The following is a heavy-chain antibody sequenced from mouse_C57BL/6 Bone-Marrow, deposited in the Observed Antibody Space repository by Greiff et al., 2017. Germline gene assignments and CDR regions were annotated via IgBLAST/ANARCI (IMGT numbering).Heavy chain of an antibody. CDR2: INPDSSTI. CDR1: GVDFSRYW. J-gene: IGHJ2*01. Sequence: AAEGVDFSRYWMSWVRRAPGTGLEWIGEINPDSSTINYAPSLKDKFIISRDNAKNTLYLQMSKVRSEDTALYYCASLLFDYWGQGTTLTVSS. V-gene: IGHV4-1*01. D-gene: IGHD2-10*01. CDR3: ASLLFDY.